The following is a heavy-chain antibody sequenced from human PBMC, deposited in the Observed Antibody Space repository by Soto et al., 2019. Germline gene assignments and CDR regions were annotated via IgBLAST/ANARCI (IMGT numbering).Heavy chain of an antibody. D-gene: IGHD4-4*01. Sequence: LRLSCAASGFTFSSYWMSWVHQAPGKGLEWVANIKQDGSEKYYVDSVKGRFTISRDNAKNSLYLQMNSLRAEDTAVYYCAREKDYSNYLGYYYYYMDVWGKGTTVTVSS. CDR1: GFTFSSYW. V-gene: IGHV3-7*01. J-gene: IGHJ6*03. CDR3: AREKDYSNYLGYYYYYMDV. CDR2: IKQDGSEK.